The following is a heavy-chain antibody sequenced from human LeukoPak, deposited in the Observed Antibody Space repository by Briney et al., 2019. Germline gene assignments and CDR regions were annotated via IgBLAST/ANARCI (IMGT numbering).Heavy chain of an antibody. Sequence: PGGSLRLSCAASGFTFDDYAMHWVRQAPGKGLEWVSGISWNSGSIGYADSVKGRFTISRDNAKNSLYLQMNSLRAEDTALYYCATFSFGEIDYWGQGTLVTVSS. CDR2: ISWNSGSI. D-gene: IGHD3-10*01. J-gene: IGHJ4*02. CDR1: GFTFDDYA. CDR3: ATFSFGEIDY. V-gene: IGHV3-9*01.